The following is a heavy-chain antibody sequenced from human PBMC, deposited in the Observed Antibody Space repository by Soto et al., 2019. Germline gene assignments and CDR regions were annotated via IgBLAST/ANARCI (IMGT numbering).Heavy chain of an antibody. J-gene: IGHJ6*02. Sequence: QVQLVQSGAEVKKPGSSVKVSCKASGGTFGSYAISWVRQAPGQGLEGRGGIIPIFGTANYAQKFQGRVTITADESTSTAYMELSSLRSEDTAVYYCALHYGSGSNYYYYGMDVWGQGTTVTVSS. V-gene: IGHV1-69*12. CDR2: IIPIFGTA. CDR1: GGTFGSYA. CDR3: ALHYGSGSNYYYYGMDV. D-gene: IGHD3-10*01.